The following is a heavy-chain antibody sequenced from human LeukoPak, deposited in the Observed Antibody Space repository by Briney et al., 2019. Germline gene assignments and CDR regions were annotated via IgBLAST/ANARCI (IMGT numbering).Heavy chain of an antibody. CDR1: GGSISSYY. D-gene: IGHD2-21*01. Sequence: SETLSLTCTVSGGSISSYYWSWIRQPPGKGLEWIGYIYYSGSTNYNPSLKSRVTISVDTSKNQFSLKLSSVTAADTAVYYCVRGGDWPSWPSYYYYYYMDVWGKGTTVTVSS. CDR2: IYYSGST. V-gene: IGHV4-59*01. CDR3: VRGGDWPSWPSYYYYYYMDV. J-gene: IGHJ6*03.